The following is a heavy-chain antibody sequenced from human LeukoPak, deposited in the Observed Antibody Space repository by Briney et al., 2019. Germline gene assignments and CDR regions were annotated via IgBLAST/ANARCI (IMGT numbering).Heavy chain of an antibody. Sequence: PGGSLRLSCAASGFTFSSYGMHWVRQAPGKGLEWVAVMSYDGSNKYYANSVKGRFTISRDNSKNTLYLQMNSLRAEDTAVYYCAKSYYGTSGYYTPVPAFDYWGQGTLVTVSS. CDR2: MSYDGSNK. D-gene: IGHD3-22*01. V-gene: IGHV3-30*18. CDR3: AKSYYGTSGYYTPVPAFDY. CDR1: GFTFSSYG. J-gene: IGHJ4*02.